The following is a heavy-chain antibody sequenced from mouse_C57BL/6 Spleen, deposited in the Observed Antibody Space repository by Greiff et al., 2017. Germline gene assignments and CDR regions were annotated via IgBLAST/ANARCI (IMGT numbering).Heavy chain of an antibody. CDR3: ARDEGLDY. CDR2: ISDGGSYT. V-gene: IGHV5-4*01. CDR1: GFTFSSYA. J-gene: IGHJ2*01. Sequence: EVKLMESGGGLVKPGGSLKLSCAASGFTFSSYAMSWVRQTPEKRLEWVATISDGGSYTYYPDNVKGRFTISRDNAKNNLYLQMSHLKSEDTAMYYCARDEGLDYWGQGTTLTVSS.